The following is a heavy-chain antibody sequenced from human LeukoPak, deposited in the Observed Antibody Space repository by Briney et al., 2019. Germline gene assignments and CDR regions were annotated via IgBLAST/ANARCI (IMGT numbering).Heavy chain of an antibody. CDR2: IRSKGYGCTT. D-gene: IGHD3-10*01. Sequence: TGRSLRLSCSASGFTFGDDAMSWVRQAPGKGREWVGFIRSKGYGCTTEYAGAVERRFRLSRDDSKSFVYLQMSRLKTEDTAVYYCTRVRSGNDFDYWGQGPLVTVSS. CDR3: TRVRSGNDFDY. J-gene: IGHJ4*02. V-gene: IGHV3-49*04. CDR1: GFTFGDDA.